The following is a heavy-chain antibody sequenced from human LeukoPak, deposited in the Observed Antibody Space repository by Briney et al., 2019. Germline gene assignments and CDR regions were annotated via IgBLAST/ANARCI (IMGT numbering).Heavy chain of an antibody. Sequence: GSSVKVSCKASGGTFSSYAISWVRQAPGQGLEWMGRIIPILGIANYAQKFQGRVTITADKSTSTAYMELSSLRSEDTAVYYCARARYSSGFYGMDVWGQGTTVTVSS. D-gene: IGHD6-19*01. J-gene: IGHJ6*02. CDR3: ARARYSSGFYGMDV. CDR1: GGTFSSYA. CDR2: IIPILGIA. V-gene: IGHV1-69*04.